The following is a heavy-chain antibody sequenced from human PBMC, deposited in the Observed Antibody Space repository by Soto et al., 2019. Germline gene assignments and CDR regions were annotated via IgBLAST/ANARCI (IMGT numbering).Heavy chain of an antibody. J-gene: IGHJ4*02. Sequence: QVQLVESGGGVVQPGRSLRLSCAASGFTFSSYGMHWVRQAPGKGLEWVAVISYDGSNKYYADSVKGRFTIARDNSKNTLYLPMNSLRAEDTAVYYCAKDCSGTLDYWGQGTLVTVSS. CDR1: GFTFSSYG. D-gene: IGHD2-15*01. CDR2: ISYDGSNK. V-gene: IGHV3-30*18. CDR3: AKDCSGTLDY.